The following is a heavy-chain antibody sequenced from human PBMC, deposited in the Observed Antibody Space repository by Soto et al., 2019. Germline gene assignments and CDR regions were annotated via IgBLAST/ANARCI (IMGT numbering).Heavy chain of an antibody. CDR3: ARGPGYCSGGSCYSNYFDY. CDR1: GYTFTSYY. J-gene: IGHJ4*02. Sequence: QVQLVQSGAEVKKPGASVKVSCKASGYTFTSYYMHWVRQAPGQGLEWMGIINPSGGSTSYAQKFQGRVTMTRYTSTSTVYMELSSLRSEDTAVYYCARGPGYCSGGSCYSNYFDYWGQGTLVTVSS. CDR2: INPSGGST. V-gene: IGHV1-46*03. D-gene: IGHD2-15*01.